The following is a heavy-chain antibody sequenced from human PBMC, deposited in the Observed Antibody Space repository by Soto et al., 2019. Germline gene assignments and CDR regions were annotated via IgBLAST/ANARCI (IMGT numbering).Heavy chain of an antibody. J-gene: IGHJ4*02. CDR3: ARDFYHSWGTIFDY. Sequence: EVQLVESGGGLVQPGGSLRLSCAASGFTFSSYSMNWVRQAPGKGLEWVSYISSSSSTIYYADSVKGRFTISRDNAKNSLYLQMNSLRDEDTAVYYCARDFYHSWGTIFDYWGQGTLVTVSS. CDR2: ISSSSSTI. V-gene: IGHV3-48*02. D-gene: IGHD3-16*01. CDR1: GFTFSSYS.